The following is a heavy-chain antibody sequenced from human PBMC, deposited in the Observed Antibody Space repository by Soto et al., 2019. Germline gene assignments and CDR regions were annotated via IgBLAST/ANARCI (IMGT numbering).Heavy chain of an antibody. CDR3: ARGGTLIFGVVPSWWFDP. V-gene: IGHV1-2*04. J-gene: IGHJ5*02. D-gene: IGHD3-3*01. CDR2: INPNSGGT. Sequence: VASVKVSCKASGYTFTGYYMHWVRQAPGQGLEWMGWINPNSGGTDYAQKFQGWVTMTRDTSISTAYMELSRLRSDDTAVYYCARGGTLIFGVVPSWWFDPWGQGTLVTVSS. CDR1: GYTFTGYY.